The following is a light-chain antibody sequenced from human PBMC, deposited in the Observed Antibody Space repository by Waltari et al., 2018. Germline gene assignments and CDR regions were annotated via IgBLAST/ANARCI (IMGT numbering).Light chain of an antibody. CDR3: AAWDDSLNGLDV. CDR2: SNN. J-gene: IGLJ1*01. Sequence: QSVLTQPPSASGTPGQRVTISCSGSSSNIGSNTVNWYQQLPGTAPKLLIYSNNQRPSGVPDRCSGSKSGTSASLAISGLQSEDEADYYCAAWDDSLNGLDVFGTGTKVTVL. CDR1: SSNIGSNT. V-gene: IGLV1-44*01.